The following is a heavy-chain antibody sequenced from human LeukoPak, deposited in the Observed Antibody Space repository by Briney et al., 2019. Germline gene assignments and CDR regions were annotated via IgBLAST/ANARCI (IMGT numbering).Heavy chain of an antibody. CDR2: INPNSGGT. V-gene: IGHV1-2*04. J-gene: IGHJ6*02. D-gene: IGHD2-15*01. CDR3: ARERLVVDYYYGMDV. Sequence: ASVKVSCKASGYTFTGYYMHWVRQAPGQGLEWMGWINPNSGGTNYAQKFQGWVTMTRDTSISTAYMELSRLRSDDTAVYYCARERLVVDYYYGMDVWGQGTTVTVSS. CDR1: GYTFTGYY.